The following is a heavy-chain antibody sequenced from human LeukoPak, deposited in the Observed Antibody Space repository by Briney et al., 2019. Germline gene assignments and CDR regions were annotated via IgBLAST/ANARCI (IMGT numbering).Heavy chain of an antibody. CDR1: GYSFTSYW. CDR3: ARQGSLGYCSSTSCYFGY. D-gene: IGHD2-2*01. CDR2: IYPGDSDT. Sequence: PGESLKISCKGSGYSFTSYWIGWVRQMPGKGLEWMGIIYPGDSDTRYSPSFQGQVTISADKSISTAYLQWSSLKASDTAMYYCARQGSLGYCSSTSCYFGYWGQGTLVTVSS. J-gene: IGHJ4*02. V-gene: IGHV5-51*01.